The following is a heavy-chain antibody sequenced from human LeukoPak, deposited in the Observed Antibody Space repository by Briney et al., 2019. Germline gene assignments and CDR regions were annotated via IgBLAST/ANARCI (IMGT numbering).Heavy chain of an antibody. J-gene: IGHJ4*02. CDR1: GGTFSSYA. CDR3: ASGVVRTSIDLDY. V-gene: IGHV1-69*04. Sequence: SVKVSCKASGGTFSSYAISWVRQAPRQGLEWMGRIIPIFGIANYAQKFQGRVTITADKSTSTAYMELSSLRSEDTAVYYCASGVVRTSIDLDYWGQGTLVTVSS. CDR2: IIPIFGIA. D-gene: IGHD4-23*01.